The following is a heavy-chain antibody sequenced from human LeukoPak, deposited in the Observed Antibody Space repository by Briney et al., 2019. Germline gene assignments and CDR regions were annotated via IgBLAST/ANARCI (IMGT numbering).Heavy chain of an antibody. CDR1: GGSISSYY. CDR3: ERSPLFGEFTPLDY. CDR2: IYYSGST. J-gene: IGHJ4*02. V-gene: IGHV4-59*01. Sequence: PSETLSLTCTVSGGSISSYYWSWIRQPPGKGLEWIGYIYYSGSTNYNPSLKSRVTISVDTSKNQFYLKLSSVTAADTAVYYCERSPLFGEFTPLDYWGQGTLVTVSS. D-gene: IGHD3-10*01.